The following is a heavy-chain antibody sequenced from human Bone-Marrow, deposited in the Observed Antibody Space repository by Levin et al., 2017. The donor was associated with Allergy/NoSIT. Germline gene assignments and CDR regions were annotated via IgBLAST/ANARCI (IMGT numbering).Heavy chain of an antibody. V-gene: IGHV1-18*01. J-gene: IGHJ6*03. D-gene: IGHD3-3*01. CDR1: GYMFTSYG. CDR2: ITTYNGNT. CDR3: ARGSYDFWSGSIYYYYYYMDV. Sequence: GASVKVSCKASGYMFTSYGITWVRQAPGQGLEWMGWITTYNGNTSFAQKFQGRVTMTTDTSTSTAYMELKSLRSDDTAVYYCARGSYDFWSGSIYYYYYYMDVWGKGTTVTVSS.